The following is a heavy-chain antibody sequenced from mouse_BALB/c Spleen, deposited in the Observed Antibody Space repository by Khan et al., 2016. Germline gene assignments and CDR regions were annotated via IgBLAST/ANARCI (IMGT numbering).Heavy chain of an antibody. J-gene: IGHJ2*01. Sequence: VRLQQSGPELVKPGASVKVSCKASGYRFTSYVIHWVKQKPGQGLEWIGYISPYNDDTKYNEKFKGKATLTSDKSSSTAYMELSSLTSEDSAVYYCARKLTGPFDYWGQGTTLTVSS. V-gene: IGHV1S136*01. CDR3: ARKLTGPFDY. CDR2: ISPYNDDT. CDR1: GYRFTSYV. D-gene: IGHD4-1*01.